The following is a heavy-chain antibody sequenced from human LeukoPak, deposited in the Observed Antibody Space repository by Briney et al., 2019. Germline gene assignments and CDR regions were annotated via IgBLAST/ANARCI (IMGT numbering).Heavy chain of an antibody. CDR1: GGSFSGYY. CDR2: INHSGST. J-gene: IGHJ4*02. CDR3: AGHSGWSVDY. D-gene: IGHD6-19*01. Sequence: SETLSLTCAVYGGSFSGYYWSWIRQPPGKGLEWIGEINHSGSTNYNPSLKSRVTISVDTSKNQFSLKLSSVTAADTAVYYCAGHSGWSVDYCGQGTLVTVSS. V-gene: IGHV4-34*01.